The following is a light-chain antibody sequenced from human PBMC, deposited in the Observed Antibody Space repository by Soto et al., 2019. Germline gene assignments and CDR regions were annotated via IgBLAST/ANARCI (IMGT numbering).Light chain of an antibody. CDR1: QSISSY. Sequence: DIQMTQSPSSLSASVGDRVTITCRASQSISSYLNWYQQKPGKAPKLLIYAASSLQSGVPSGFSGSGSGTDFTLTISSLQPEDFATYYCQQSYSTPCTFGQGTKLEIK. J-gene: IGKJ2*01. CDR2: AAS. V-gene: IGKV1-39*01. CDR3: QQSYSTPCT.